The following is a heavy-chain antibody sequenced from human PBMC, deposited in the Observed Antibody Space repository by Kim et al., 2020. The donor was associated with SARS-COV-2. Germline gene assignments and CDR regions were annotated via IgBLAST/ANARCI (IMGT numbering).Heavy chain of an antibody. Sequence: ASVKVSCKASGYTFTGYYMHWVRQAPGQGLEWMGRINPNSGGTNYAQKFQGRVTMTRDTSISTAYMELSRLRSDDTAVYYCARDPFHDSSGYGGSDYWGQGTLVTVSS. CDR2: INPNSGGT. CDR3: ARDPFHDSSGYGGSDY. V-gene: IGHV1-2*06. CDR1: GYTFTGYY. D-gene: IGHD3-22*01. J-gene: IGHJ4*02.